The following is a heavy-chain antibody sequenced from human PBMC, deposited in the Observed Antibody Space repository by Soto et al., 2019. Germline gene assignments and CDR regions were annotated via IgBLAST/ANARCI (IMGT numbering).Heavy chain of an antibody. CDR1: GGSISSYY. CDR3: ARHHFGTPFDY. D-gene: IGHD1-1*01. V-gene: IGHV4-59*08. CDR2: IYYSGST. J-gene: IGHJ4*02. Sequence: QVQLQESGPGLVKPSETLSLTCTVSGGSISSYYWSWIRQAPGKGLEWIGYIYYSGSTTYNPSLKSRVTMSVDTSKNQFARRLTSVTAADTAVDYCARHHFGTPFDYWGQGTLVTVSS.